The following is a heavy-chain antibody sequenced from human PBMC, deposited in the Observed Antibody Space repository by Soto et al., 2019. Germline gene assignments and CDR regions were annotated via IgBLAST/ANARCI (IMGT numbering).Heavy chain of an antibody. CDR2: IIPIFGTA. CDR1: GGTFSSYA. V-gene: IGHV1-69*13. CDR3: ATASKLVQAAPFED. J-gene: IGHJ4*02. D-gene: IGHD2-2*01. Sequence: SVKVSCKASGGTFSSYAISWVRQAPGQGLEWMGGIIPIFGTANYAQKFQGRVTITADASTSTAYMELSSLRSEDTAVYYCATASKLVQAAPFEDWGQGTRVTVSS.